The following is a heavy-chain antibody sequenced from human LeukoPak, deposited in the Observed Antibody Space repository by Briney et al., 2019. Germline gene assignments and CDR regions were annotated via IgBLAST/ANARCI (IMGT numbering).Heavy chain of an antibody. CDR1: GFTFSTYA. CDR3: AKEVPYINNWITIDY. Sequence: GGSLRLSCAASGFTFSTYAMSGARQAPGKGLEWVSGITTGGSAYYPDSVEGRFAISRDNSKNTLYLQMNSLRAEDTALYFCAKEVPYINNWITIDYWGRGTLVTVSS. D-gene: IGHD1-1*01. J-gene: IGHJ4*02. V-gene: IGHV3-23*01. CDR2: ITTGGSA.